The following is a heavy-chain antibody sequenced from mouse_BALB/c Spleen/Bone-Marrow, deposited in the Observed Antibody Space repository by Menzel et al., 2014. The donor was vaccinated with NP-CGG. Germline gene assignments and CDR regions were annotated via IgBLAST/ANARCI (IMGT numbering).Heavy chain of an antibody. J-gene: IGHJ2*01. CDR1: GFDFSRYW. CDR2: INPDSSTI. Sequence: EVKLVESGGGLVQPGGSLKLSCAASGFDFSRYWMSWVRQAPGKGLEWIGEINPDSSTINYTPSLKDKFIISRDNAKNTLYLQMRKVRSEDTALYYCARQGYYGYSDYWGRGTTLTVSS. D-gene: IGHD1-2*01. CDR3: ARQGYYGYSDY. V-gene: IGHV4-1*02.